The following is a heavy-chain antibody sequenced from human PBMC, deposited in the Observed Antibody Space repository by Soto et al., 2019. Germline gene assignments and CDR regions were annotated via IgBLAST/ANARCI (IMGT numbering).Heavy chain of an antibody. CDR3: AREHPDGSRLDP. CDR2: IHYNGNT. Sequence: PSETLSLTCTVSGASISSYSWSWIRQPPGKGLEWIGNIHYNGNTKYSPSLKSRVTMSVDTSKNHFSLKLISLTTADTAVYFCAREHPDGSRLDPWGQGTLLTVSS. J-gene: IGHJ5*02. V-gene: IGHV4-59*01. CDR1: GASISSYS. D-gene: IGHD6-13*01.